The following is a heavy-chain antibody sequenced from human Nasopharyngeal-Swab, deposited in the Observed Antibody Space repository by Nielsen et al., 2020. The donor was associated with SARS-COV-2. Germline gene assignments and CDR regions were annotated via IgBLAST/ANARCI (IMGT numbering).Heavy chain of an antibody. CDR2: ISSSGSTI. Sequence: LSLTCAASGFTFSDYYMSWIRQAPGKGLEWVSYISSSGSTIYYADPVKGRFTISRDNAKNSLYLQMNSLRAEDTAVYYCARSSHQSEGYAFDYWGQGTLVTVSS. D-gene: IGHD5-12*01. CDR3: ARSSHQSEGYAFDY. V-gene: IGHV3-11*01. J-gene: IGHJ4*02. CDR1: GFTFSDYY.